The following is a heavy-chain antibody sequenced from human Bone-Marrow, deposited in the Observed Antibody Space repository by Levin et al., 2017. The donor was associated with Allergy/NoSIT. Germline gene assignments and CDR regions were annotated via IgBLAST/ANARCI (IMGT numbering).Heavy chain of an antibody. V-gene: IGHV4-38-2*02. Sequence: SETLSLTCTVSNYSIRSAYYWGWVRQSPGKGLEWIASIYHTGSAYYSPSLKSRLTISVDTSRNQFSLKLISVTAADTAVYYCARVLEGFCVTSNCRWFDPWGQGTLVTVSS. CDR3: ARVLEGFCVTSNCRWFDP. J-gene: IGHJ5*02. CDR1: NYSIRSAYY. CDR2: IYHTGSA. D-gene: IGHD1-1*01.